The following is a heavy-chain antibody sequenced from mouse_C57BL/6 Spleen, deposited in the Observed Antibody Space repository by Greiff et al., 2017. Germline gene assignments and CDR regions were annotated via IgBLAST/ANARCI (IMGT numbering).Heavy chain of an antibody. CDR1: GFTFSSYA. CDR3: ARLTGGSWFAY. Sequence: EVKLMESGGGLVEPGGSLKLSCAASGFTFSSYAMSWVRQTPEKRLEWVATISDGGSYTYYPDNVKGRFTISRDNAKNNLYLQMSHLKSEDTAMYYCARLTGGSWFAYWGQGTLVTVSA. J-gene: IGHJ3*01. D-gene: IGHD4-1*01. CDR2: ISDGGSYT. V-gene: IGHV5-4*03.